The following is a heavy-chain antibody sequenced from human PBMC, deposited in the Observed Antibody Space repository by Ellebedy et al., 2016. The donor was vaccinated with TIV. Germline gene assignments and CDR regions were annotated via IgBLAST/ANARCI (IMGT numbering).Heavy chain of an antibody. V-gene: IGHV5-51*01. CDR1: GYSFTTTYL. CDR3: AIHVYYGSVSYYVDD. D-gene: IGHD3-10*01. CDR2: IYLSGSDT. Sequence: GESLKISCKGSGYSFTTTYLIGWFRQMPGKGLERVGIIYLSGSDTRYSPFFQGQVTIAADKSIHTAYLQWSSLKAADTAMYYCAIHVYYGSVSYYVDDWGQGTTVTVSS. J-gene: IGHJ6*02.